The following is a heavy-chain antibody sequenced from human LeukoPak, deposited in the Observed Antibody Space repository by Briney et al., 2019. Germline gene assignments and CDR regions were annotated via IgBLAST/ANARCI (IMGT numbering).Heavy chain of an antibody. Sequence: GGSLRLSCSASGFTISSYWRNWLRQAPGKGLEWVANIKQDGSEKYYMDSVKGQFTISRDNAKNSVYLQMNSLRAEDTAVYYCARVGVDCGGGSCSVAFDPWGQGTLVTVSS. V-gene: IGHV3-7*01. CDR2: IKQDGSEK. J-gene: IGHJ5*02. CDR1: GFTISSYW. D-gene: IGHD2-15*01. CDR3: ARVGVDCGGGSCSVAFDP.